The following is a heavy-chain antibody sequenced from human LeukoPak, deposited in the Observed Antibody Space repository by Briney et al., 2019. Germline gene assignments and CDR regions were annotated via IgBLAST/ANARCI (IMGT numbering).Heavy chain of an antibody. CDR3: AREEWYSSKWFGLVY. J-gene: IGHJ4*02. V-gene: IGHV4-61*02. CDR2: IYSSGGT. CDR1: GGSISSDTYY. Sequence: PSETLSLTCSVSGGSISSDTYYWSWIRQPAGKGLEWIGRIYSSGGTSYNPSLKNRVTISADTSKNQFSLKLSSVTAADTAVYFCAREEWYSSKWFGLVYWGQGNLVTVSS. D-gene: IGHD6-13*01.